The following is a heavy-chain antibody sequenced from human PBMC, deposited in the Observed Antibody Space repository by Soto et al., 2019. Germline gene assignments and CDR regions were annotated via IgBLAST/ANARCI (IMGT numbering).Heavy chain of an antibody. CDR2: ISGYNGKT. CDR1: GYTFTSFG. Sequence: ASVKVSCKTSGYTFTSFGVSWVRQALGQGLEWMGWISGYNGKTKYAQTLKGRVTMTADTSTSTVYSELRGLRPDDTAVYFCARDKMIDDYGLGIYAFGGEGTRVTVSS. CDR3: ARDKMIDDYGLGIYAF. V-gene: IGHV1-18*04. J-gene: IGHJ4*02. D-gene: IGHD3-16*01.